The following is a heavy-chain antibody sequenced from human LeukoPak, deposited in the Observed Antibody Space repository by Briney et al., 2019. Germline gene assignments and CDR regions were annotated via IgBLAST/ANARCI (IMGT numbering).Heavy chain of an antibody. CDR1: GGSISSSSYY. CDR3: ARGLPTYYYDSSGFPTNNDAFDI. Sequence: SETLSLTCTVSGGSISSSSYYWSWIRQPPGKGLEWIGEINHSGSTNYNPSLKSRVTISVDTSKNQFSLKLSSVTAADTAVYYCARGLPTYYYDSSGFPTNNDAFDIWGQGTMVTVSS. V-gene: IGHV4-39*07. D-gene: IGHD3-22*01. CDR2: INHSGST. J-gene: IGHJ3*02.